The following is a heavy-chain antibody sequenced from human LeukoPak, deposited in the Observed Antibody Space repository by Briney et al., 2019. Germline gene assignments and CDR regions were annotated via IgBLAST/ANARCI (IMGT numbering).Heavy chain of an antibody. CDR3: AKDLDIVATITGN. D-gene: IGHD5-12*01. CDR2: INPTSTSI. Sequence: GGSLRLSCAASGFTFSDYSINWVRQAPGKGLEWVSSINPTSTSIYYADAVKGRFTISRDNSRNTLYLQMNSLRAEDTAVYYCAKDLDIVATITGNWGQGTLVTVSS. V-gene: IGHV3-21*04. J-gene: IGHJ4*02. CDR1: GFTFSDYS.